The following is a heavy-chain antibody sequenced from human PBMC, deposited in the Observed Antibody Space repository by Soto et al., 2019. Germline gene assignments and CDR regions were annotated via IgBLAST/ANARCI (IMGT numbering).Heavy chain of an antibody. CDR2: MNSNSGNA. CDR3: GRGSGSGGLDWSDP. D-gene: IGHD5-12*01. Sequence: ASVKVSCKASGYTFVNHDINWVRQAPGQGLEWMGWMNSNSGNAGYAQMFQDRVTMTRDTSTNTAYMELSGLTSEDTAVYFCGRGSGSGGLDWSDPWGQGTLVTVSS. V-gene: IGHV1-8*01. CDR1: GYTFVNHD. J-gene: IGHJ5*01.